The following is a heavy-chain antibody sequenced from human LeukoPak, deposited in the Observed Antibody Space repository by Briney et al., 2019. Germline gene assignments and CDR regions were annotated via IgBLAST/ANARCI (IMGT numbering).Heavy chain of an antibody. Sequence: WGSLRLSCTASGFTFNSYSLNWVRQAPGTGLEWVSFISASSSVRYYADSVKGRFTISRDNAKNSLYLQMSSLRAEDTAVYYCARDRGGSYSEIDYWGQGTLVTVSS. J-gene: IGHJ4*02. CDR1: GFTFNSYS. V-gene: IGHV3-48*04. CDR2: ISASSSVR. D-gene: IGHD1-26*01. CDR3: ARDRGGSYSEIDY.